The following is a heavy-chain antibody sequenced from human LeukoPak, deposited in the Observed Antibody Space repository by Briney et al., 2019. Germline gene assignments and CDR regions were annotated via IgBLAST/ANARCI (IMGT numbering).Heavy chain of an antibody. Sequence: PGGSLRLSCAASGFTFSGYAMSWVRQAPGKGLQWVSLITASGGRTYYANSVKGRFTISRDNSKNTLYLQMNSLGADDTAVYYCAKDINYYDSGGYSYYFENRGQGTLVTVSS. CDR3: AKDINYYDSGGYSYYFEN. V-gene: IGHV3-23*01. CDR2: ITASGGRT. D-gene: IGHD3-22*01. J-gene: IGHJ4*02. CDR1: GFTFSGYA.